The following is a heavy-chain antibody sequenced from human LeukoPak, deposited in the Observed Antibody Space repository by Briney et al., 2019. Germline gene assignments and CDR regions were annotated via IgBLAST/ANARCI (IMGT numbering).Heavy chain of an antibody. CDR2: TYYSGST. Sequence: SETLSLTCTVSGGSISSYYWSWIRQPPGKGLEYIGNTYYSGSTNYNPSLKSRVTIAVDTTKSQFSLKVTSVTAADTAVYYCARGQTSNNVGRQGFDPWGQGTLVTVSS. J-gene: IGHJ5*02. CDR1: GGSISSYY. V-gene: IGHV4-59*01. D-gene: IGHD1/OR15-1a*01. CDR3: ARGQTSNNVGRQGFDP.